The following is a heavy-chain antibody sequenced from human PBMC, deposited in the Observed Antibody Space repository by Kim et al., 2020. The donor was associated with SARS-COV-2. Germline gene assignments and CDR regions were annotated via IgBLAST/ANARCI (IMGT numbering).Heavy chain of an antibody. CDR3: QKNAAPGRLKDGVDG. CDR2: SCGSGLTI. D-gene: IGHD1-26*01. CDR1: GFTFITYT. J-gene: IGHJ6*02. Sequence: GGSLRLSCTASGFTFITYTMTWVHQAPGKGLELVSGSCGSGLTIYYADSGKGRFTLSRDNSKHTGCLSLKRLRVADTSIYDCQKNAAPGRLKDGVDGGG. V-gene: IGHV3-23*01.